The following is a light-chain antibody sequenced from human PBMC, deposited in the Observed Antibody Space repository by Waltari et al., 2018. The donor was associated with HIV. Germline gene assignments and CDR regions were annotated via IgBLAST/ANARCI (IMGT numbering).Light chain of an antibody. CDR3: QQTYITPLT. V-gene: IGKV1-39*01. CDR2: AAS. Sequence: DIQMTQSPSSLSASVGARVTITCRASQNIRGYLNWYQHKPGKAPKFLIQAASTLQSGVPSRFSGSGSETDFTLTISSLQPEDFASYYCQQTYITPLTFGGGTKVEIK. J-gene: IGKJ4*01. CDR1: QNIRGY.